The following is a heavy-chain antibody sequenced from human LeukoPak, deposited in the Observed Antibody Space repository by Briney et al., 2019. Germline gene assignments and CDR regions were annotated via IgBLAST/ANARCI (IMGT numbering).Heavy chain of an antibody. CDR2: IYYSGSI. D-gene: IGHD3-9*01. CDR3: ARLLKYYDILTGYYNHFHY. V-gene: IGHV4-59*01. Sequence: SDTLSLTYTVSGGPISSYYWSWIRQPPGKGLEWIGYIYYSGSINYNPSLKSRVTISVDTSKNQFSLKLSSVTAADTSVYYCARLLKYYDILTGYYNHFHYWGQRTLVTV. J-gene: IGHJ4*02. CDR1: GGPISSYY.